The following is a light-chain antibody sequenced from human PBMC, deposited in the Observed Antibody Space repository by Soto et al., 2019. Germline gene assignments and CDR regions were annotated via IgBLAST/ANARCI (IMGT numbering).Light chain of an antibody. J-gene: IGKJ4*01. CDR3: QQSYSIFPVT. CDR1: QSISSY. CDR2: AAS. Sequence: DIQMTQSPSSLSASVGDRVTITCRTSQSISSYLNWYQQKLGKAPKLLIYAASSLSSGVPSRFSGSGSGTDFTLTISSLQPEDFATYYCQQSYSIFPVTFGGGTKVEIK. V-gene: IGKV1-39*01.